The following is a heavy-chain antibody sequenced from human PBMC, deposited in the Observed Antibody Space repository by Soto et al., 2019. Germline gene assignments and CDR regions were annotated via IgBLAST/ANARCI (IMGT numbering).Heavy chain of an antibody. V-gene: IGHV3-23*01. Sequence: GGSLRLSCAASGFTFSSYAMSWVRQAPGKGLEWVSAISGSGGSTYYADSVKGRFTISRDNSKNTLYLQMNSLRAEDTAVYYCAKDSSTSRAIPNWFDPWGQGTLVTVSS. CDR3: AKDSSTSRAIPNWFDP. D-gene: IGHD2-2*01. J-gene: IGHJ5*02. CDR1: GFTFSSYA. CDR2: ISGSGGST.